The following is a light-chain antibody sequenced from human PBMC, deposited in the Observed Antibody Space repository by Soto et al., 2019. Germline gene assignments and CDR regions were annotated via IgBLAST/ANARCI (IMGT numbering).Light chain of an antibody. Sequence: EIVLTQSPGTLSLSPGEKATLSCRASQSVSSSYLGWYQQKPGQAPRLLIYGASSRATGIPDRFSGSGSGTDFPLTISRLEPEDFAVYYCQQYDTSLPWTFGQGTKVEIK. CDR1: QSVSSSY. CDR3: QQYDTSLPWT. J-gene: IGKJ1*01. CDR2: GAS. V-gene: IGKV3-20*01.